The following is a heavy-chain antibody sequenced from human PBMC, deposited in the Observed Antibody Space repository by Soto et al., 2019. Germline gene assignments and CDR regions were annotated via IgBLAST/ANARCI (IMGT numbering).Heavy chain of an antibody. CDR1: GGSISSYY. CDR3: ARGTFRGYSYGYYFDY. CDR2: IYYSGRT. Sequence: TSETLSLTCTVSGGSISSYYWSWIRQPPGKGLEWVGYIYYSGRTNYNPSLKSRVTMSVDTSKNQFSLNLTSVTAADTAAYYCARGTFRGYSYGYYFDYWGQGALVTVS. V-gene: IGHV4-59*12. D-gene: IGHD5-18*01. J-gene: IGHJ4*02.